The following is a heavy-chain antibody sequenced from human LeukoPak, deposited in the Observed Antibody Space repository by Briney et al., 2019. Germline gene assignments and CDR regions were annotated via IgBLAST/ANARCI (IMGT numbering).Heavy chain of an antibody. CDR2: TRNKANSYTT. CDR1: GFTFSDYF. V-gene: IGHV3-72*01. D-gene: IGHD1-1*01. Sequence: GGSLRLSCVVSGFTFSDYFMDWVPQAPGKGLEWVARTRNKANSYTTEYAASVNGRFTISRDELKNSLYLQMNSLKTEDTAVYYCARSTGTTGGYYFDYWGQGTLVTVSS. CDR3: ARSTGTTGGYYFDY. J-gene: IGHJ4*02.